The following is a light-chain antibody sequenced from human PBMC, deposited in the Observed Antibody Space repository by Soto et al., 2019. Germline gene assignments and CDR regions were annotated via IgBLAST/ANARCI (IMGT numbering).Light chain of an antibody. J-gene: IGLJ1*01. Sequence: QSALTQPRSVSGSPGQSVTISCTGTSSDFGGYNSVSWYQHHPGKAPKLMIYDVSERPSGVPDRFSGYKSGNTASLTISGLQSEDEADYYCCSYSGPFYVSGTVTKLTVL. V-gene: IGLV2-11*01. CDR1: SSDFGGYNS. CDR2: DVS. CDR3: CSYSGPFYV.